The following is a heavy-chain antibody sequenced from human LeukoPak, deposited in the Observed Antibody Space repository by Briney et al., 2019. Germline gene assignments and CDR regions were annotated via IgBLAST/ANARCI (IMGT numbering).Heavy chain of an antibody. CDR1: GFTFSDSY. D-gene: IGHD6-19*01. J-gene: IGHJ4*02. CDR2: ISSSGSVI. V-gene: IGHV3-11*01. CDR3: AKFVMGKQWLVRESY. Sequence: GGSLRLSCAASGFTFSDSYMTWIRQAPGEGLEWLSHISSSGSVIYHADSVKGRFTISRDNTKNSLYLQMNSLRVEDTAVYYCAKFVMGKQWLVRESYWGQGTLVIVSS.